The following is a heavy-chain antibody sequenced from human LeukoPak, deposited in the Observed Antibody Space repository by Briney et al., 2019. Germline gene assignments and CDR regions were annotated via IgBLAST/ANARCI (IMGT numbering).Heavy chain of an antibody. CDR1: GYTFTGYY. J-gene: IGHJ6*02. CDR3: ATGLAGTAAKNYYYGMDV. V-gene: IGHV1-24*01. CDR2: FDPEDGET. Sequence: ASVKVSCKASGYTFTGYYMHWVRQAPGKGLEWMGGFDPEDGETIYAQKFQGRVTMTEDTSTDTAYMELSSLRSEDTAVYYCATGLAGTAAKNYYYGMDVWGQGTTVTVSS. D-gene: IGHD6-13*01.